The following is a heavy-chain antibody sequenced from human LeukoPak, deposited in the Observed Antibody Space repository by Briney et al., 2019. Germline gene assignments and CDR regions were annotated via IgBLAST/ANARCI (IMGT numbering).Heavy chain of an antibody. Sequence: GSLRLSCAASGFTFSNYAMSWVRQAPGKGLEWVSGISGSDGSTYYADSVKGRLTISRDNSKNTLYLQMDSLRAEDTAVYYCAKVGIRISLIVVVFTTADDWYFDLWGRGTLVTVSS. D-gene: IGHD3-22*01. J-gene: IGHJ2*01. CDR2: ISGSDGST. CDR1: GFTFSNYA. V-gene: IGHV3-23*01. CDR3: AKVGIRISLIVVVFTTADDWYFDL.